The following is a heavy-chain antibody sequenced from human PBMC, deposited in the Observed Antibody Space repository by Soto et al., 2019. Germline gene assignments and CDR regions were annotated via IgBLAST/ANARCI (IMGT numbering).Heavy chain of an antibody. CDR1: GFSFTTHG. V-gene: IGHV3-30*03. J-gene: IGHJ4*02. D-gene: IGHD2-8*01. Sequence: QAQLVEAGGGVVQPGRSLRLSCAASGFSFTTHGIHWVRQAPGKGLEWVALISYDGSNKYYGDSVKGRFTISRDNSKNTVYLQMTSLRPEDTAVYYCAVYTSAALFDYWGQGTLVTVSS. CDR3: AVYTSAALFDY. CDR2: ISYDGSNK.